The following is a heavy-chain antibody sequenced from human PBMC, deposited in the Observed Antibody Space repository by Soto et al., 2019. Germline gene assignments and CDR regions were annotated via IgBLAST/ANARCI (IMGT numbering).Heavy chain of an antibody. CDR3: ARGMTCSGGSCYVYRFDY. V-gene: IGHV4-61*01. CDR1: GGSVSSGSYY. D-gene: IGHD2-15*01. CDR2: IYYSGST. Sequence: QVQLQESGPGLVKPSETLSLTCTVSGGSVSSGSYYWSWIRQPPGKGLEWIGYIYYSGSTNYNPSLKSRVTISVDTSKHQFSLKLSSVTAADTAVYYCARGMTCSGGSCYVYRFDYWGQGTLVTVSS. J-gene: IGHJ4*02.